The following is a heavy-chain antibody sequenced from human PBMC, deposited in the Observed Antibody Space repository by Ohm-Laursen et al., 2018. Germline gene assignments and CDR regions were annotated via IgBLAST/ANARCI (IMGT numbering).Heavy chain of an antibody. CDR3: ARDFRYGSGSYSDY. J-gene: IGHJ4*02. V-gene: IGHV4-61*01. CDR1: GGSVSSGSYY. CDR2: IYYSGST. D-gene: IGHD3-10*01. Sequence: SETLSLTCTVSGGSVSSGSYYWSWIRQPPGKGLEWIGYIYYSGSTSYNPSLKSRVTISVDTSKNQFSLKLSSVTTADTAVYYCARDFRYGSGSYSDYWGQGNLVTVSS.